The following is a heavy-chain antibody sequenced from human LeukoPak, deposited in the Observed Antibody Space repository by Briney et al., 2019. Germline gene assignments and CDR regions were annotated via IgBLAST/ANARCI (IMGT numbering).Heavy chain of an antibody. CDR1: GYSFNNYW. D-gene: IGHD3-16*01. V-gene: IGHV5-51*01. J-gene: IGHJ5*02. Sequence: HGESLKISCKASGYSFNNYWIGWVRQTPAKGPEWMGVIYPGDSDTRYSPSFQGQVTISTDKSTSTAYLQWRSLKASDTAMYYCARRGDNRDWFDPWGQGTLVTVSS. CDR3: ARRGDNRDWFDP. CDR2: IYPGDSDT.